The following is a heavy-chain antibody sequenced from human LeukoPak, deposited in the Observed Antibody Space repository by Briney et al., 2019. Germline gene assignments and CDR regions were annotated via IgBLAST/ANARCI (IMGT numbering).Heavy chain of an antibody. J-gene: IGHJ1*01. Sequence: PGGSLRLSCAASGFTFDDYAMHWVRQAPGKGLEWVSGISWNSGSIGYADSVKGRFTISRDNSKNTLYLQMNSLRAEDTAVYYCARDRYYDSSGFEHWGQGTLVTVSS. CDR2: ISWNSGSI. CDR3: ARDRYYDSSGFEH. CDR1: GFTFDDYA. D-gene: IGHD3-22*01. V-gene: IGHV3-9*01.